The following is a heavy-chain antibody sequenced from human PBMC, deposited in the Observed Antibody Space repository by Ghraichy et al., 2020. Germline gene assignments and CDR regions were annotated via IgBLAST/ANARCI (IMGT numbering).Heavy chain of an antibody. CDR3: AREGFHCSSTRCYRGGVYYFDY. Sequence: SETLSLTCAVSGGSISSGGYSWSWIRQPPGKGLEWIGYIYHSGSTYYNPSLKSRVTISVDRSKNQFSLKLSSVTAADTAVYYCAREGFHCSSTRCYRGGVYYFDYWGQGTLVTVSS. V-gene: IGHV4-30-2*01. J-gene: IGHJ4*02. CDR1: GGSISSGGYS. CDR2: IYHSGST. D-gene: IGHD2-2*02.